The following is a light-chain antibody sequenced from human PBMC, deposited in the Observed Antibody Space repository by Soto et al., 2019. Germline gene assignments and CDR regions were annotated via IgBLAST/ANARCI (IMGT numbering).Light chain of an antibody. CDR1: SSGIRDYNY. Sequence: QSVLTPPASVSGSPGQSITISCTGTSSGIRDYNYVSWYQQLPGNAPKLIMYEVSNRPSGISNRFSGSKSGNTASLTISGLQAEDEADYYCSSKSPDFFGTGTKLTVL. CDR2: EVS. CDR3: SSKSPDF. V-gene: IGLV2-14*01. J-gene: IGLJ1*01.